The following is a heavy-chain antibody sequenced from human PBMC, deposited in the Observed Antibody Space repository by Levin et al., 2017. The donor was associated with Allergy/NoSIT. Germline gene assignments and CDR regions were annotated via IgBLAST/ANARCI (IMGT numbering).Heavy chain of an antibody. Sequence: MASETLSLTCAVYGGPLSDFYWSWIRQTPGKGLEWIGEINDDGATNYSPSLKSRVTISLGASTNQFYLKLSSVTAADTGIYFCARIKYRDFDSFGFDTWGQGTPVTVSS. J-gene: IGHJ5*02. CDR1: GGPLSDFY. CDR3: ARIKYRDFDSFGFDT. CDR2: INDDGAT. V-gene: IGHV4-34*01. D-gene: IGHD5-12*01.